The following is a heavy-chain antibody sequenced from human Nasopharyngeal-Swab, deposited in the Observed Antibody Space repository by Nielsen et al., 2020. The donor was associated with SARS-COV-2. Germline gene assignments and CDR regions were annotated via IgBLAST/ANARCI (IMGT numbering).Heavy chain of an antibody. D-gene: IGHD3-3*01. J-gene: IGHJ6*02. CDR2: INWNGGST. Sequence: LSLTCAASGFTFDDYGMSWVRQAPGKGLEWVSGINWNGGSTGYADSVKGRFTISRDNAKNSLYLQMNSLRAEDTALYYCARGWGFWSGYFLDVWGQGTTVTVSS. CDR3: ARGWGFWSGYFLDV. CDR1: GFTFDDYG. V-gene: IGHV3-20*04.